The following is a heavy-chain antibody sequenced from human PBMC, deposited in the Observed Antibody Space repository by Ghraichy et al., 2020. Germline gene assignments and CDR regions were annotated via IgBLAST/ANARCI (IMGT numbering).Heavy chain of an antibody. CDR1: GGSISSSSYY. CDR2: IYYSGST. Sequence: SETLSLTCTVSGGSISSSSYYWGWIRQPPGKGLEWIGSIYYSGSTYYNPSLKSRVTISVDTSKNQFSLKLSSVTAADTAVYYCARPYSNGWYTPFDDWCQRTLVTVSS. D-gene: IGHD6-13*01. CDR3: ARPYSNGWYTPFDD. V-gene: IGHV4-39*01. J-gene: IGHJ4*02.